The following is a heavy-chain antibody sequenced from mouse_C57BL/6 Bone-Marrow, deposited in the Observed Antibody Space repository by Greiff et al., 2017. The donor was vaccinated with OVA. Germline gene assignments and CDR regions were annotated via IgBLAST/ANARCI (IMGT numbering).Heavy chain of an antibody. J-gene: IGHJ3*01. Sequence: QVQLQQSGAELVRPGSSVKLSCKASGYTFTSYWMHWVKQRPIQGLEWIGNIDPSDSETHYNQKFKDKATLTVDKSSSTAYMQLSSLTSEDSAVYYCARGTYYPFAYWGQGTLVTVSA. V-gene: IGHV1-52*01. CDR3: ARGTYYPFAY. D-gene: IGHD2-10*01. CDR1: GYTFTSYW. CDR2: IDPSDSET.